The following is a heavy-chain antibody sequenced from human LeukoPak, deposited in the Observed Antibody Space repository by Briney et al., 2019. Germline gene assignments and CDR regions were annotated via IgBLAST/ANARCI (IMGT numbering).Heavy chain of an antibody. Sequence: GGSLRLSCAASGFTFSSYSMNWVRQAPGKGLEWVSAISSSSSYIYYADSVKGRFTISSDNATNSLYLQMNSLRAEDTAVYYCARMAYYYDSSGRGFDYWGQGTLVTVSS. D-gene: IGHD3-22*01. J-gene: IGHJ4*02. V-gene: IGHV3-21*01. CDR1: GFTFSSYS. CDR2: ISSSSSYI. CDR3: ARMAYYYDSSGRGFDY.